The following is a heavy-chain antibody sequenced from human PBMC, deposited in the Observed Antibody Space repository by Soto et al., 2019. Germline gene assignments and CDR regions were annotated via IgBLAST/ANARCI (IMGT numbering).Heavy chain of an antibody. CDR1: DDSITSGAYY. CDR2: IQYRGST. Sequence: SETLSLTCTVSDDSITSGAYYWGLIRQPPGKGLEWIGTIQYRGSTYYNPSLKSRVTMSLDTSKNQYSLRLSSVTAADTAVYFCARDNGIVEAGRDYWGRGTLVTVSS. J-gene: IGHJ4*02. CDR3: ARDNGIVEAGRDY. D-gene: IGHD6-19*01. V-gene: IGHV4-39*02.